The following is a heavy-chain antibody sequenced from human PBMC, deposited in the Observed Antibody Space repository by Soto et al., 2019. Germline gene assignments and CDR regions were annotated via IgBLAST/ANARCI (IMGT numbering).Heavy chain of an antibody. V-gene: IGHV1-46*01. CDR2: INPSGGST. J-gene: IGHJ4*02. CDR1: GYTFTSYY. CDR3: ASNVNSGLDY. D-gene: IGHD1-20*01. Sequence: QVQLVQSGADVKKPGASVKVSCKASGYTFTSYYIHWVRQAPGQGLEWMGFINPSGGSTSYAQNFQGRVTMTRDTSTSTVYMELSSLRSEDTARYYCASNVNSGLDYWGQRTLVTVSS.